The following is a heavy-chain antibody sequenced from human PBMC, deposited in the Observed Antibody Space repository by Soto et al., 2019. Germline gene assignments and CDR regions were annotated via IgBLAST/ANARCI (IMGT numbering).Heavy chain of an antibody. CDR2: ISGYNGKT. CDR1: GYIFTTYG. CDR3: ARAVAIVVVTAGDL. V-gene: IGHV1-18*01. D-gene: IGHD2-21*02. Sequence: QVQLVQSGAEVKKPGASVKVSCKASGYIFTTYGISWVRQAPGQGLEWMGWISGYNGKTNYAQKLQGRVTMTTDTYTSTAYVEMRSLRSDDTAVYYCARAVAIVVVTAGDLWRQGTLVTVSS. J-gene: IGHJ4*02.